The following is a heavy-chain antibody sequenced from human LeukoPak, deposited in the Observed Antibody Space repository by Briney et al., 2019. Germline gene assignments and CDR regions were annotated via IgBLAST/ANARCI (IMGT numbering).Heavy chain of an antibody. Sequence: HPSETLSLTCTVSGGSISSYYWSWIRQPPGKGLEWIGYIYYSGSTNYNPSLKSRVTISVDTSKNQFSLKLSSVTAADTAVYYCARVTARLRENNGMDVWGQGTTVTVSS. V-gene: IGHV4-59*01. CDR2: IYYSGST. CDR3: ARVTARLRENNGMDV. J-gene: IGHJ6*02. CDR1: GGSISSYY. D-gene: IGHD1-1*01.